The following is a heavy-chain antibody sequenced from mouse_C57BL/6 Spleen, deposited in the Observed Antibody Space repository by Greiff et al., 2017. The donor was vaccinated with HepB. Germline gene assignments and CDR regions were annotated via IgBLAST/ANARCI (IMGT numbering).Heavy chain of an antibody. CDR3: AIGGYYYGSDYYAMDY. J-gene: IGHJ4*01. CDR2: IHPSDSDT. D-gene: IGHD1-1*01. CDR1: GYTFTSYW. V-gene: IGHV1-74*01. Sequence: QVQLQQPGAELVKPGASVKVSCKASGYTFTSYWMHWVKQRPGQGLEWIGRIHPSDSDTNYNQKLKGKATLTVDKSSSTAYMQLSSLTSEDSAVYYCAIGGYYYGSDYYAMDYWGQGTSVTVSS.